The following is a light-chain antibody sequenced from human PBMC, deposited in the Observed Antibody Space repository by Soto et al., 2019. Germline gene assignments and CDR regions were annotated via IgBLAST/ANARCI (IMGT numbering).Light chain of an antibody. CDR3: SSYTTSYTQV. Sequence: QSVLTQPASVSGSPGQSITISCTGTSSDVGGYNYVSWYQHHPGKAPKIMIYEVSNRPSGVSNRFPGSKSGNTASLSISGLQAEDEADYYCSSYTTSYTQVFGGGTKLTVL. CDR1: SSDVGGYNY. CDR2: EVS. V-gene: IGLV2-14*01. J-gene: IGLJ3*02.